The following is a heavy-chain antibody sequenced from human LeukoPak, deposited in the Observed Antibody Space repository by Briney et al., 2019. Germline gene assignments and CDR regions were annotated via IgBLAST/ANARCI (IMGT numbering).Heavy chain of an antibody. D-gene: IGHD3-10*01. CDR3: ANFGLDY. CDR1: GGSISSSSYY. V-gene: IGHV4-39*07. J-gene: IGHJ4*02. CDR2: IYYSGST. Sequence: SETLSLTCTVSGGSISSSSYYWGWIRQPPGKGLEWIGSIYYSGSTYYNPSLKSRVTISVDTSKNQFSLKLSSVTAADTAVYYCANFGLDYWGQGTLVTVSS.